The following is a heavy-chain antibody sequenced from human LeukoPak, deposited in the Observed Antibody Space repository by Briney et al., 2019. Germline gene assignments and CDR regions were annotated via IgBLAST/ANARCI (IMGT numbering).Heavy chain of an antibody. CDR3: ASLGERQYYSGGSCYSGY. CDR1: GFTFSSYS. Sequence: GGSLRLSCAASGFTFSSYSMNWVRQAPGKGLEWVSYISSSSSTIYYADSVKGRFTISRDNAKNSLYLQMNSLRAEDTAVYYCASLGERQYYSGGSCYSGYWGQGTLVTVSS. CDR2: ISSSSSTI. D-gene: IGHD2-15*01. V-gene: IGHV3-48*04. J-gene: IGHJ4*02.